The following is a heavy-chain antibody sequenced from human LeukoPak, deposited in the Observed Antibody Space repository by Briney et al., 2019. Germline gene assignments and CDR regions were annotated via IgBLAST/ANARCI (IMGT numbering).Heavy chain of an antibody. Sequence: GSLRLSCAASGFTFSTYSLNWVRQAPGKGLEWVSYISSTSNTIYYADSVKGRFTISRDNAKNSLYLQMNSLRAEDTAVYYCARGLDFWSGSYDYWGQGTLVTVSS. V-gene: IGHV3-48*01. D-gene: IGHD3-3*01. J-gene: IGHJ4*02. CDR2: ISSTSNTI. CDR1: GFTFSTYS. CDR3: ARGLDFWSGSYDY.